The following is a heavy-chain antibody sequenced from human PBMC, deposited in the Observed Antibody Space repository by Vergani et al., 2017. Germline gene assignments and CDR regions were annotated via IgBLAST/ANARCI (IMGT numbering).Heavy chain of an antibody. J-gene: IGHJ4*02. CDR2: IIPIFGTA. CDR3: ASNGRNIVVVTVLTYFDY. V-gene: IGHV1-69*01. D-gene: IGHD2-21*02. CDR1: GGTFSSYA. Sequence: QAQLVQSGAEVKKPGSSVKVSCKASGGTFSSYAISWVRQAPGQGLEWMGGIIPIFGTANYAQKFQGRVTITADESTSTVYMELSSLRSEDTSVYYCASNGRNIVVVTVLTYFDYWGQGTLVTVSS.